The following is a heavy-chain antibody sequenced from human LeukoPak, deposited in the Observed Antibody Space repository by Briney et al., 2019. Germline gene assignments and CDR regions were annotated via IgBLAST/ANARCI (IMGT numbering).Heavy chain of an antibody. V-gene: IGHV4-4*07. CDR3: ARDATDFPLIIAVAGTHGNWFDP. CDR2: IYTSGST. D-gene: IGHD6-13*01. Sequence: PSETLSLTCTVSGGSISSYYWSWIRQPAGKGLEWIGRIYTSGSTNYNPSLKSRVTMSVDTYKNQFSLKLSSVTAADTAVYYCARDATDFPLIIAVAGTHGNWFDPWGQGTLVTVSS. CDR1: GGSISSYY. J-gene: IGHJ5*02.